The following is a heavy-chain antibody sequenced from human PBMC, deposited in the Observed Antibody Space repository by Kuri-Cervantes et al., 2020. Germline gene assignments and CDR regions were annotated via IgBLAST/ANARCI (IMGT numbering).Heavy chain of an antibody. CDR2: INTYNGNT. J-gene: IGHJ3*02. V-gene: IGHV1-18*01. Sequence: ASVKVSCKASGYTFTNYGIRWVRQAPGQGPEWMGWINTYNGNTNYAQKLQGRVTMTTDTSTTTAYMELSSLRSEDTAVYYCARGSDGFVGLTASQSRGTFDIWGKGTTVTVSS. D-gene: IGHD5-24*01. CDR1: GYTFTNYG. CDR3: ARGSDGFVGLTASQSRGTFDI.